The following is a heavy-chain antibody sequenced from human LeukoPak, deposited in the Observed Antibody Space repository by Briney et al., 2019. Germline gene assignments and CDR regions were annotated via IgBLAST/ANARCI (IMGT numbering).Heavy chain of an antibody. CDR2: INPNSGGT. CDR3: ARGHYDILTGYYSFDY. CDR1: GYTFTGYY. J-gene: IGHJ4*02. Sequence: GASVKVSCKASGYTFTGYYMHWVRQAPGQGLEWMGWINPNSGGTNYAQKFQGRVTMTRDTSISTAYMELSRLRSDDTAVYYCARGHYDILTGYYSFDYWGQGTLVTVSS. D-gene: IGHD3-9*01. V-gene: IGHV1-2*02.